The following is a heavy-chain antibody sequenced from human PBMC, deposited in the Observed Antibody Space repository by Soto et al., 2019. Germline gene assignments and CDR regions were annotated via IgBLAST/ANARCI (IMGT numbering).Heavy chain of an antibody. CDR1: GEYISSRSYH. V-gene: IGHV4-39*01. Sequence: SEPLSLTCIVSGEYISSRSYHWGWIRQPPGQGLEWIGRIYHSGRTYYNQSLTSRVSISIDTSKNPFSLKLSSVTAADTALYFCARQRTTVVTQAYFDDWGQGALVTVSS. CDR2: IYHSGRT. CDR3: ARQRTTVVTQAYFDD. J-gene: IGHJ4*02. D-gene: IGHD2-21*02.